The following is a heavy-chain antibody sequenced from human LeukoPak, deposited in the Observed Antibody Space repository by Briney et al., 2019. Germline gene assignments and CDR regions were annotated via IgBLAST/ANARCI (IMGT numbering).Heavy chain of an antibody. V-gene: IGHV3-74*01. J-gene: IGHJ3*02. CDR1: GFTFSSYW. Sequence: GGSLRLSCAASGFTFSSYWMHWVRQAPGKGLVWVSRINTNGRSTIYADSVKVRFTISRYNAKNSLYLQMNSLRAEDTGVYYCARDRIQLWMAFDIWGQGTMVTVSS. CDR3: ARDRIQLWMAFDI. D-gene: IGHD5-18*01. CDR2: INTNGRST.